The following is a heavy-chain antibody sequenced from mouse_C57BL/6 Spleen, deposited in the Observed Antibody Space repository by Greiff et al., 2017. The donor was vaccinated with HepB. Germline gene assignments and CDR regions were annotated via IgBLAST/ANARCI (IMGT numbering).Heavy chain of an antibody. CDR3: ASSLTTVDY. Sequence: QVQLQQSGPELVKPGASVKISCKASGYAFSSSWMNWVKQRPGKGLEWIGRIYPGDGDTNYNGKFKGKATLTADKSSSTAYMQLSSLTSEVSAVYFCASSLTTVDYWGQGTTLTVSS. J-gene: IGHJ2*01. CDR1: GYAFSSSW. V-gene: IGHV1-82*01. CDR2: IYPGDGDT. D-gene: IGHD1-1*01.